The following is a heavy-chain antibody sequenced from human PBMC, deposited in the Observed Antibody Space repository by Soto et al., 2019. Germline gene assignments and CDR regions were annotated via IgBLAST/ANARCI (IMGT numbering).Heavy chain of an antibody. CDR2: VYWDDDK. CDR1: GFSPSTSGVG. Sequence: QITLKESGPTLVKPTQTLTLTCSFSGFSPSTSGVGMGWIRQPPGKALEWLALVYWDDDKRYSPSLKSRLTITKDTSKHQVVLTLTNMDPVDTATYYCARHTTTSGYFDYWGQGTLVTVSS. CDR3: ARHTTTSGYFDY. D-gene: IGHD4-17*01. V-gene: IGHV2-5*02. J-gene: IGHJ4*02.